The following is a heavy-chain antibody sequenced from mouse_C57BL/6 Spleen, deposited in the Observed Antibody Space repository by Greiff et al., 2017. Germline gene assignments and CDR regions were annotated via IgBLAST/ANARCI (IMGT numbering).Heavy chain of an antibody. Sequence: DVMLVESGGDLVKPGGSLKLSCAASGFTFSSYGMSWGRQTPDKRLEWVATISSGGSYTYYPDSVKGRFTISRDNAKNTLYLQMSSLKSEDTAMYYCARPTGTWYFDVWGTGTTVTVSS. J-gene: IGHJ1*03. CDR3: ARPTGTWYFDV. V-gene: IGHV5-6*02. D-gene: IGHD4-1*02. CDR1: GFTFSSYG. CDR2: ISSGGSYT.